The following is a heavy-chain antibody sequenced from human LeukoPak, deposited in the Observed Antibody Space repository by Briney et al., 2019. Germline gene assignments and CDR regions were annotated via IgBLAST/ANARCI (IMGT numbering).Heavy chain of an antibody. CDR1: GASINTVS. D-gene: IGHD1-26*01. V-gene: IGHV4-59*08. CDR3: ARLSGSYNRLDY. J-gene: IGHJ4*02. CDR2: FSAGGDT. Sequence: SETLSLTCSVSGASINTVSCNWFRQPPGKGLEWIGFFSAGGDTKYSPSLKNRVIISRDTSKNQVSLRLTSVAAADTAVYYCARLSGSYNRLDYWGQGTLVTVSS.